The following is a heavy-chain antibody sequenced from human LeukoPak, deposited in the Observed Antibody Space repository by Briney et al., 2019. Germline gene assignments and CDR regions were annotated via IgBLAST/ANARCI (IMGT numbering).Heavy chain of an antibody. Sequence: ASVKVSCKASGYTFTGYYMHWVRQAPGQGLEWMGRINTNSGGTNYAHTFHGRVTTTRDTSISTAYIELSRPRSDDMAVYYCARAVRYSSSSHLDYWGQGTLVTVSS. V-gene: IGHV1-2*02. CDR2: INTNSGGT. CDR1: GYTFTGYY. J-gene: IGHJ4*02. D-gene: IGHD6-6*01. CDR3: ARAVRYSSSSHLDY.